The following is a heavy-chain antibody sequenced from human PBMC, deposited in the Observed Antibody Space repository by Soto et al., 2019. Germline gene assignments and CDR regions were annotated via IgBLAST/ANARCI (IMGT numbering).Heavy chain of an antibody. V-gene: IGHV3-30*18. J-gene: IGHJ4*02. D-gene: IGHD2-15*01. CDR1: GFTFSSYG. Sequence: QVQLVESGGGVVQPGRSLRLSCAVSGFTFSSYGMHWARQAPGKGLEWVAVISYDGSNKYYADSVKGRFTISRDNSKNTLYLQLNSLRAEDTAVYYCAKPFLVAATGDYWGQGTLVTVSS. CDR2: ISYDGSNK. CDR3: AKPFLVAATGDY.